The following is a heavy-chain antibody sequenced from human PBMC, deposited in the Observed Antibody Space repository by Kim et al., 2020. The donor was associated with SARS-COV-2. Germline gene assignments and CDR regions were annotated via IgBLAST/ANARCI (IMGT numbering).Heavy chain of an antibody. V-gene: IGHV4-34*01. CDR1: GGSFVGYY. J-gene: IGHJ5*02. Sequence: SQTLSLTCAVSGGSFVGYYWAWLRQPPGKGLEWIGEINHSGSTNYNPSLKSLFTISVDTSKNQVSLNVSSVTAADTAVYYCARVRRSFQGISRPTWFDPWGQGTLVTVSS. D-gene: IGHD2-15*01. CDR2: INHSGST. CDR3: ARVRRSFQGISRPTWFDP.